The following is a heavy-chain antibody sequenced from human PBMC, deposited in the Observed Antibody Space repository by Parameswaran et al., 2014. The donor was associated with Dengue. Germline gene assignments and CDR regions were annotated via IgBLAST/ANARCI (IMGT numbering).Heavy chain of an antibody. V-gene: IGHV4-59*01. D-gene: IGHD2-15*01. Sequence: AISSARWIRQPPGKGLEWIGYIYYSGSTNYNPSLKSRVTISVDTSKNQFSLKLSSVTAADTAVYYCARGPLKRGVDWFDPWGQGTLVTVSS. CDR2: IYYSGST. CDR1: AISSA. J-gene: IGHJ5*02. CDR3: ARGPLKRGVDWFDP.